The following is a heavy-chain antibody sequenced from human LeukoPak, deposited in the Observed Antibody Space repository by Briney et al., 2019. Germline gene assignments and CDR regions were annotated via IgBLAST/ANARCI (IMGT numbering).Heavy chain of an antibody. CDR1: GFTFSSYA. CDR3: AKVSSQYCSSTSCYWDY. V-gene: IGHV3-23*01. D-gene: IGHD2-2*01. CDR2: ISGSGGST. Sequence: GGFLRLSCAASGFTFSSYAMSWVRQAPGKGLEWVSAISGSGGSTYYADSVKGRFTISRDNSKNTLYLQMNSLRAEDTAVYYCAKVSSQYCSSTSCYWDYWGQGTLVTVSS. J-gene: IGHJ4*02.